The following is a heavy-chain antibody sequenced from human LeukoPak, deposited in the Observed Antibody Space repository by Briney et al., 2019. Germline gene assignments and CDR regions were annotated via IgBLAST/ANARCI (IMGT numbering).Heavy chain of an antibody. CDR2: ISTSSSII. CDR3: ARDSDSSGYYTPYFDY. J-gene: IGHJ4*02. D-gene: IGHD3-22*01. V-gene: IGHV3-48*01. CDR1: GFTFSSYS. Sequence: GGSLRLSCAASGFTFSSYSMNWVRQAPGKGLEWVSYISTSSSIIYYADSVKGRFTISRDNSKNTLYLQMNSLRAEDTAVYYCARDSDSSGYYTPYFDYWGQGTLVTVSS.